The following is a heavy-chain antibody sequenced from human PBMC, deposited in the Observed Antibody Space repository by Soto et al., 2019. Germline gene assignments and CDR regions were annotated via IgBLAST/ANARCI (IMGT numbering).Heavy chain of an antibody. CDR3: ARITGTDAGDY. CDR2: IWYDGSNK. J-gene: IGHJ4*02. CDR1: GFTFSSYG. D-gene: IGHD1-20*01. Sequence: GGSLRLSCAASGFTFSSYGMHWVRQAPGKGLEWVAVIWYDGSNKYYADSVKGRFTISRDNSKNTLYLQMNSLRAEDTAVYYCARITGTDAGDYWGQGTLVTVSS. V-gene: IGHV3-33*01.